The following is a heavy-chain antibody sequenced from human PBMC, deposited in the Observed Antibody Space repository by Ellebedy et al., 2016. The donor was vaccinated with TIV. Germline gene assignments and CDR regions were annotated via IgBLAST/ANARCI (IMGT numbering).Heavy chain of an antibody. J-gene: IGHJ2*01. V-gene: IGHV3-15*07. CDR1: GFTFSNAW. D-gene: IGHD1-1*01. CDR3: ATGAYGNFDL. Sequence: PGGSLRLSCAASGFTFSNAWMNWVRQVPGKGLEWVGHFKSKADGGTTDYAAPVKGRFTISRDDSKNPLHLQMNSLKTEDTAVYYCATGAYGNFDLWGRGTLVTVSS. CDR2: FKSKADGGTT.